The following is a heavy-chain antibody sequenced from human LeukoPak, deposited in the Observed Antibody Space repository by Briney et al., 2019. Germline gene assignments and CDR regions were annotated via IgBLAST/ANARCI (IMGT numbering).Heavy chain of an antibody. V-gene: IGHV4-61*01. J-gene: IGHJ6*02. CDR2: IYYSGST. CDR3: ASEPACSGGSCYSYYYGMDV. Sequence: SETLSLTCTVSGGSVSSGSYYWSWIRQPPGEGLEWIGYIYYSGSTNYNPSLKSRVTISVDTSKNQFSLKLSSVTAADTAVYYCASEPACSGGSCYSYYYGMDVWGQGTTVTVSS. CDR1: GGSVSSGSYY. D-gene: IGHD2-15*01.